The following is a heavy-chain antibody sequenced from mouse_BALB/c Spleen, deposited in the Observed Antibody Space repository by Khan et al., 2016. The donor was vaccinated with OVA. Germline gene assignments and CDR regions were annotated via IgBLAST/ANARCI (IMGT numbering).Heavy chain of an antibody. D-gene: IGHD4-1*01. Sequence: VQLVESGPGLVKPSQSLSLTCTVTGYSITSDYAWNWIRKSPGNQLERMGFISYSGRTSYNPSFKSRISVTRDTSKNTSFLQLNSVTTEDTATDCCAMGRTYWGQGTLVTVSA. V-gene: IGHV3-2*02. CDR2: ISYSGRT. CDR3: AMGRTY. J-gene: IGHJ3*01. CDR1: GYSITSDYA.